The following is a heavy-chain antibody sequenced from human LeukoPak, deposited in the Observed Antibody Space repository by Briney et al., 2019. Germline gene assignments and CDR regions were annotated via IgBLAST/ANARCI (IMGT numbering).Heavy chain of an antibody. J-gene: IGHJ5*02. D-gene: IGHD4-17*01. V-gene: IGHV4-59*01. CDR1: GGSISGSY. CDR3: ARGDGDYGWFDP. CDR2: IHYSGST. Sequence: PSETLSLTCTVSGGSISGSYWGWIRQPPGKGLEWIGYIHYSGSTNYNPSLKSRVTISVDTSKNHFSLKLSSVTAADTAVYYCARGDGDYGWFDPWGQGTLVTVSS.